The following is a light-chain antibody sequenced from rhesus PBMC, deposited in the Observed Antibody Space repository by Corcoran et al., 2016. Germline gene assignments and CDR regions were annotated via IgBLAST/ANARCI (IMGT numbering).Light chain of an antibody. CDR1: QSISSW. J-gene: IGKJ3*01. CDR2: KAS. V-gene: IGKV1-22*01. Sequence: DIQMTQSPSSPSASVGDTVTITCRASQSISSWLAWYQQKPGKAPKLLIYKASSLQSGVPSRFSGSGSGTDFTLTISSRQSEDFATYYCQQYSSSPFTFGPGTKLDIK. CDR3: QQYSSSPFT.